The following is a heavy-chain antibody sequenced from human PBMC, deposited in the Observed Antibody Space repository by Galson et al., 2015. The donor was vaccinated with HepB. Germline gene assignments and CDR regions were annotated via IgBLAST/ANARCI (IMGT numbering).Heavy chain of an antibody. V-gene: IGHV1-69*13. CDR2: IILMFGTT. Sequence: SVKVSCKASGGTFSSYGISWVRQAPGQGLEWMGGIILMFGTTNFAQKFQGRVTITADESTSTGYMELSSLRSEDTAVYYCARETLKLSVPRPHGYYAMDVWGQGTAVTVSS. CDR1: GGTFSSYG. D-gene: IGHD5-18*01. CDR3: ARETLKLSVPRPHGYYAMDV. J-gene: IGHJ6*02.